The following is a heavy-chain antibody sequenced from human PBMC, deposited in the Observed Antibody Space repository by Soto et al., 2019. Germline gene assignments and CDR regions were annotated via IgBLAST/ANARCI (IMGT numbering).Heavy chain of an antibody. CDR1: GFTFSDHY. V-gene: IGHV3-72*01. CDR2: TRNKANSYTT. D-gene: IGHD3-9*01. Sequence: GGSLRLSCAASGFTFSDHYMDWVRQAPGKGLEWVGRTRNKANSYTTEYAASVKGRFTISRDDSKNSLYLQMNSLKTEDTAVYYCARGGLQARYFDWPTPFDYWGQETLVTVSS. J-gene: IGHJ4*02. CDR3: ARGGLQARYFDWPTPFDY.